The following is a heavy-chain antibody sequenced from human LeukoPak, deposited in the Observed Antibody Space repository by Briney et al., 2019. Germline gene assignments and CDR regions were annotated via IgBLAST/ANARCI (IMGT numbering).Heavy chain of an antibody. Sequence: KPGGSLRLSCAASGFTFSNYNMNWVRQAPGKGLEWVSSISSSSSYIYYADSVKGRFTISRDNTKNSLYLQMNSLRAEDTAVYYCARAPYYYDSSGYLTYFDYWGQGTLVTVSS. V-gene: IGHV3-21*01. CDR1: GFTFSNYN. CDR2: ISSSSSYI. CDR3: ARAPYYYDSSGYLTYFDY. J-gene: IGHJ4*02. D-gene: IGHD3-22*01.